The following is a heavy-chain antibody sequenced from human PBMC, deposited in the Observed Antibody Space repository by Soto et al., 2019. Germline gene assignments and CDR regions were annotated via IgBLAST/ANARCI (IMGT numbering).Heavy chain of an antibody. CDR3: ARDNTRDYGDYVLDY. D-gene: IGHD4-17*01. Sequence: QVQLQESGPGLVKPSETLSLTCTVSGGSVSSGSYYWSWIRQPPGKGLEWIGYIYYSGSTNYNPSLKSRVPISVDTSKNPFSLKLSSVTAADTAVYYCARDNTRDYGDYVLDYWGQGTLVTVSS. CDR2: IYYSGST. V-gene: IGHV4-61*01. CDR1: GGSVSSGSYY. J-gene: IGHJ4*02.